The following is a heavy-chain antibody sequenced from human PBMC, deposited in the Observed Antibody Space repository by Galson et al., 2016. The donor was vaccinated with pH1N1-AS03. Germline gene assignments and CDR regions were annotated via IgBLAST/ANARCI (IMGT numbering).Heavy chain of an antibody. CDR1: GDSVSSNIDA. CDR3: ARGRYSAFDI. V-gene: IGHV6-1*01. Sequence: CAISGDSVSSNIDAWNWIRQSPSGGLERLGRTYWRSKWYNDYAVSVKSRITINPDTSKNQFSLQLNSVTPEDTAVYYCARGRYSAFDIWGQGTMVTASS. D-gene: IGHD1-1*01. CDR2: TYWRSKWYN. J-gene: IGHJ3*02.